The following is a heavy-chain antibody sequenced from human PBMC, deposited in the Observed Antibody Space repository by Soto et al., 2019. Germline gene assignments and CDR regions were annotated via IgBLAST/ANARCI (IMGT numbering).Heavy chain of an antibody. CDR2: RYYSGNT. CDR3: VRGGYDTSGQTFIGWGPDC. D-gene: IGHD3-22*01. CDR1: GVSITSGSYY. J-gene: IGHJ4*02. Sequence: HVQLQESGPGPVTPSQTLSLSCTVSGVSITSGSYYWTWVRQSPGKGLEWIGYRYYSGNTYYNPSLNSRATISADTSKNQFFLKLTSVTAADTAVYYCVRGGYDTSGQTFIGWGPDCWGQGTLVTVSS. V-gene: IGHV4-30-4*01.